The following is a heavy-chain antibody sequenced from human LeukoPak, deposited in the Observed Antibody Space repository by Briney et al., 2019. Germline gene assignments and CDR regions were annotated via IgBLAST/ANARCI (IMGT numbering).Heavy chain of an antibody. J-gene: IGHJ4*02. Sequence: GGSLRLSCAAAKFTFNNYAMSWVRQAPGKGLEWVSGIRGGGSGSNTHYADSVTGRFTISRDTSEKTLYLQMNSLRAEDTAVYYCTRSYSGSYRGFDYWGQGTLVTVSS. CDR3: TRSYSGSYRGFDY. D-gene: IGHD1-26*01. V-gene: IGHV3-23*01. CDR2: IRGGGSGSNT. CDR1: KFTFNNYA.